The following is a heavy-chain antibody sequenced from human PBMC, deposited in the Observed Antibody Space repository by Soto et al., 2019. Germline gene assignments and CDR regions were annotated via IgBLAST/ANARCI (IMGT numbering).Heavy chain of an antibody. D-gene: IGHD4-4*01. J-gene: IGHJ6*02. CDR1: GFTFSSYA. CDR2: ISYDGSNK. V-gene: IGHV3-30-3*01. Sequence: GGSLRLSCAASGFTFSSYARHWVRQAPGKGLEWVAVISYDGSNKYYADSVKGRFTISRDNSKNTLYLQMNSLRAEDTAVYYCAREGGPTVTTYYGMDVWGQGTTVTVSS. CDR3: AREGGPTVTTYYGMDV.